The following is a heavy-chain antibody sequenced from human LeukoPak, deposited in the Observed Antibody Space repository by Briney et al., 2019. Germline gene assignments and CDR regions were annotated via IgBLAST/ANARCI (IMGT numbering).Heavy chain of an antibody. D-gene: IGHD1-26*01. CDR2: MNPNSGNT. CDR3: ARLGWELLSFDY. J-gene: IGHJ4*02. CDR1: GYTFTSYD. Sequence: GASVKVSCKASGYTFTSYDINWVRQAPGQGLEWMGWMNPNSGNTGYAQKFQGRVTMTRNTSISTAYMKLSSLRSEDTAVYYCARLGWELLSFDYWGQGTLVTVSS. V-gene: IGHV1-8*01.